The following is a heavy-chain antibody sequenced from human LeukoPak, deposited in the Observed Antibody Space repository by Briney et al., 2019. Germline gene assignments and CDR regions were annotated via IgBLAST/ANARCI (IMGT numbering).Heavy chain of an antibody. J-gene: IGHJ4*02. V-gene: IGHV3-23*01. D-gene: IGHD1-26*01. CDR3: AKGYRGNYDY. CDR2: ISDRDGST. CDR1: GFTFSSYA. Sequence: PGGSLRLSCAASGFTFSSYAMTCVRQAPGKGLEWVSAISDRDGSTYYADSVKGRFTISRDNSKNTLYLQMNSLRAEDTAVYYCAKGYRGNYDYWGQGTLVTVSS.